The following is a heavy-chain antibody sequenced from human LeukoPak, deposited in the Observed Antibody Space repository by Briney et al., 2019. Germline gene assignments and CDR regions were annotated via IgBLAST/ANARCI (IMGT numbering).Heavy chain of an antibody. Sequence: GGSLRLSCAASGFTFSSYSMNWVRQAPGKGLEWVSYISSSSSTIYYADSVKGRFTISRDNSKNTLYLQMNSLRAEDTAVYYCARGTVTNEWDVWGQGTTVTVSS. V-gene: IGHV3-48*01. CDR1: GFTFSSYS. D-gene: IGHD4-17*01. CDR3: ARGTVTNEWDV. J-gene: IGHJ6*02. CDR2: ISSSSSTI.